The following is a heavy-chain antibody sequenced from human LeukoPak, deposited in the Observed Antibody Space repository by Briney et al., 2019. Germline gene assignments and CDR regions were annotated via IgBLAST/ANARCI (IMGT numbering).Heavy chain of an antibody. CDR3: ATDLNLAGV. V-gene: IGHV1-24*01. CDR1: GYTLTEVS. CDR2: FDPEDGET. Sequence: GASVKVSCTVSGYTLTEVSMHWVRQAPGKGLEWMGGFDPEDGETVYAQKFQGRITMTEDTSTDTAYMELSSLRSEDTAVYYCATDLNLAGVWGQGTTVTVSS. D-gene: IGHD6-19*01. J-gene: IGHJ6*02.